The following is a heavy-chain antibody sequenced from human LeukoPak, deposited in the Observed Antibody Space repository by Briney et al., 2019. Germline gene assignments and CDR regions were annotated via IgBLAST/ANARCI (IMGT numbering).Heavy chain of an antibody. CDR1: GFTFSSYW. J-gene: IGHJ6*03. Sequence: GGSLRLSCAASGFTFSSYWMSWVRQAPGKGLEWVANIKQDGSEKYYVDSVKGRFTISRDNAKNSLYLQMNSLRAEDTAVYYCARPYYYGSGSYFPYYMDVWGKGTTVTVSS. V-gene: IGHV3-7*01. CDR3: ARPYYYGSGSYFPYYMDV. D-gene: IGHD3-10*01. CDR2: IKQDGSEK.